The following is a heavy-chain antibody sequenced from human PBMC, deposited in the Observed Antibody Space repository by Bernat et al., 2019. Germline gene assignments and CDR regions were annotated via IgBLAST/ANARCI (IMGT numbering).Heavy chain of an antibody. D-gene: IGHD2-2*02. V-gene: IGHV3-33*06. CDR1: GFTFSSYN. CDR2: IWYDGSKK. CDR3: AKDIVVVPAAIPSFDAFDI. Sequence: QVQLVESGGGVVQPGRSLRLSCAASGFTFSSYNMYWVRQAPGKGLEWVAVIWYDGSKKYYGDSVKGRFTISRDNSKNTLYMQMNSLRAEDTAVYYCAKDIVVVPAAIPSFDAFDIWGQGTMVTVSS. J-gene: IGHJ3*02.